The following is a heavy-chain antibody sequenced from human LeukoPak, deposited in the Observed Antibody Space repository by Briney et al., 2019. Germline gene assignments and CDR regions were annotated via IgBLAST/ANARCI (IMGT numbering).Heavy chain of an antibody. J-gene: IGHJ4*02. CDR3: ARHHSSGTYYNYFDY. CDR2: ISDSGSST. D-gene: IGHD3-10*01. Sequence: GGSLRLSCAASGFPFSNYAMSWVRQAPGKGLEWVSAISDSGSSTYYPDSVRGRFTISRDNSKNTLFLQMHSLRDEDTAVYHCARHHSSGTYYNYFDYWGQGTLVSVSS. V-gene: IGHV3-23*01. CDR1: GFPFSNYA.